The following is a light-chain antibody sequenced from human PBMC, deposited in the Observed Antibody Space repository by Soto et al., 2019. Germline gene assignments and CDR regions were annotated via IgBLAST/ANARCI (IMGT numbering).Light chain of an antibody. V-gene: IGLV4-69*01. CDR3: QTWGTGIQV. Sequence: QSVLTQSPSASASLGASVKLTCTLSSGHSSYAIAWHQQQPEQGPRFLMKLNSDGSHSKGDGIPDRFSGSSSGPERYLTISSLQSEDEGDYYCQTWGTGIQVFGGGTKLTVL. CDR2: LNSDGSH. CDR1: SGHSSYA. J-gene: IGLJ2*01.